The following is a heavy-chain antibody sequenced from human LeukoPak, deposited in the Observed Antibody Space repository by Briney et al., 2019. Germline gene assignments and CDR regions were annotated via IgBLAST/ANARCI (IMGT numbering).Heavy chain of an antibody. D-gene: IGHD5-12*01. CDR2: IYSDGRT. CDR1: GFTYSRYS. V-gene: IGHV3-66*01. CDR3: ARDEYEYAGWFDP. J-gene: IGHJ5*02. Sequence: GDPVRLSCAASGFTYSRYSMNWARHAPEKGLEGVSIIYSDGRTYQADPGEGRFTIRRDNSKDELYLQMNSLRVEDTAVYYCARDEYEYAGWFDPWGQGTLVTVSS.